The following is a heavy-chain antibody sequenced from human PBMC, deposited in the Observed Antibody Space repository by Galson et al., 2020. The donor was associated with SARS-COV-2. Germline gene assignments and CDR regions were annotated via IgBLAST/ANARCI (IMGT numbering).Heavy chain of an antibody. CDR1: GASISSGSYY. Sequence: SETLSLTCTVSGASISSGSYYWSWIRQPAGKGLEWIGRIYKSGNTNYNHSLWRQVTIPVDTSKNQFSLKLTSVTAADTAVYYCARGNSPCVTIFGVLTGTCGMDVWGQGTTVTVSS. V-gene: IGHV4-61*02. D-gene: IGHD3-3*01. CDR3: ARGNSPCVTIFGVLTGTCGMDV. J-gene: IGHJ6*02. CDR2: IYKSGNT.